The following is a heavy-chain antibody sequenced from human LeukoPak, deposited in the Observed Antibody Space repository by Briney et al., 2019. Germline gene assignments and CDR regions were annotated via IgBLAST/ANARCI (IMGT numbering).Heavy chain of an antibody. CDR3: ARDSAVVSSSSIGYGMDV. Sequence: GGSLRLSCAASGFTFSSYAIHWVRQAPGKGLEWVAVISYDGSNKYYADSVKGRFTISRDNSKNTLYLQMNSLRAEDTAVYYCARDSAVVSSSSIGYGMDVWGQGTTVTVSS. V-gene: IGHV3-30-3*01. CDR2: ISYDGSNK. D-gene: IGHD6-6*01. CDR1: GFTFSSYA. J-gene: IGHJ6*02.